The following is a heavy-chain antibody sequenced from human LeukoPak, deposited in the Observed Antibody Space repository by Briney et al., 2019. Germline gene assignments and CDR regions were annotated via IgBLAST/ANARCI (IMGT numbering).Heavy chain of an antibody. CDR3: ARVGFHDFWSGYHTYYYYYMDV. CDR1: GGSFSGYY. D-gene: IGHD3-3*01. CDR2: INHSGST. V-gene: IGHV4-34*01. J-gene: IGHJ6*03. Sequence: SETLSLTCAVYGGSFSGYYWSWIRQPPGKGLEWIGEINHSGSTNYNPSLKSRVTISVDTSKNQFSLKPSSVTAADTAVYYCARVGFHDFWSGYHTYYYYYMDVWGKGTTVTVSS.